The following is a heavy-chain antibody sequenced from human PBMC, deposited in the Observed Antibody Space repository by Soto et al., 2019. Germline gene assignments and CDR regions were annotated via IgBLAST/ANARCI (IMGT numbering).Heavy chain of an antibody. CDR1: GFTFSSYW. CDR3: ARAGIIAAAVLFDY. J-gene: IGHJ4*02. V-gene: IGHV3-7*05. CDR2: IKQDGSEK. Sequence: GSLRLSCAASGFTFSSYWMSWVRQAPGKGLEWVANIKQDGSEKYYVDSVKGRFTISRDNAKNSLYLQMNSLRAEDTAVYYCARAGIIAAAVLFDYWGQGTLVTVSS. D-gene: IGHD6-13*01.